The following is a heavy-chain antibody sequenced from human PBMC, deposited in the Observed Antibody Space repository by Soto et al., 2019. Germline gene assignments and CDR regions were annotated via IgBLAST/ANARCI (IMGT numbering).Heavy chain of an antibody. J-gene: IGHJ5*02. V-gene: IGHV4-31*03. CDR1: GGSISSGGPY. CDR2: FYYSGTT. CDR3: ARLGSSSWAEGIDT. D-gene: IGHD6-13*01. Sequence: QLQRQEAGPGRVKPSETLSLTCIVPGGSISSGGPYWSWFRQHPEKGLEWIGHFYYSGTTFYNPSLKSRATISLGTSRAQLSLRLTSVTAADTAIYYCARLGSSSWAEGIDTWGQGTQVTVSS.